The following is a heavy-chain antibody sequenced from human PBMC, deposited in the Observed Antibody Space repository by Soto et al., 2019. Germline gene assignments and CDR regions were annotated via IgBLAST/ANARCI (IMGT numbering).Heavy chain of an antibody. V-gene: IGHV3-21*01. D-gene: IGHD2-15*01. CDR3: ATDRAYDLGSCSGCSCYTWEY. J-gene: IGHJ4*02. CDR1: GFTFSSYS. Sequence: EVQLVESGGGLAKPGGSLRLSCAASGFTFSSYSMNWVRQAPGKGLEWVSSISSTSSYIYYADSVKGRLTSSRYNAKNSLYLQMNSLRAEDTAVYYCATDRAYDLGSCSGCSCYTWEYWGQGTLATVSS. CDR2: ISSTSSYI.